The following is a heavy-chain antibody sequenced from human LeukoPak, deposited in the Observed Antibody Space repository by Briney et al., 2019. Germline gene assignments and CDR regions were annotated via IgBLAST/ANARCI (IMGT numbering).Heavy chain of an antibody. CDR1: GFTFSNYA. CDR3: ARGIVGASDY. V-gene: IGHV3-30-3*01. Sequence: PGRSLRLSCAASGFTFSNYAMNWVRQAPGKGLEWVAVISYVGSNKYYADSVKGRFTISRDNSKNTLYLQMNSLRAEDTAVYYCARGIVGASDYWGQGTLVTVSS. J-gene: IGHJ4*02. D-gene: IGHD1-26*01. CDR2: ISYVGSNK.